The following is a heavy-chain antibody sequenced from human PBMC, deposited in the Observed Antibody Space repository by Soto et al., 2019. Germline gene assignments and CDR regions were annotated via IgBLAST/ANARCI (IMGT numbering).Heavy chain of an antibody. D-gene: IGHD3-10*01. CDR2: ISGSGGST. V-gene: IGHV3-23*01. CDR1: GFTFSSYA. Sequence: GGSLRLSCAASGFTFSSYAMSWVRQAPGKGLEWVSAISGSGGSTYYADSVKGRFTISRDNSKNTLYLQMNSLRAEDTAVYYCAKDHTITMVRAPQGDAFDYWGQGTLVTVSS. CDR3: AKDHTITMVRAPQGDAFDY. J-gene: IGHJ4*02.